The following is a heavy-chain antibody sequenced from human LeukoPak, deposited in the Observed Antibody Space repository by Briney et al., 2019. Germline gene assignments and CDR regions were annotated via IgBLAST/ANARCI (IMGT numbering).Heavy chain of an antibody. CDR1: GFTFSSYS. V-gene: IGHV3-21*01. CDR2: ISSSSSYI. D-gene: IGHD3-9*01. J-gene: IGHJ4*02. Sequence: GGSLRLSCAASGFTFSSYSMNWVSQAPGKGLEWVSSISSSSSYIYYADSVKGRFTISRDNAKNSLYLQMNSLRAEDTAVYYCARVPYYDILTGYYNAHDYWGQGALVTVSS. CDR3: ARVPYYDILTGYYNAHDY.